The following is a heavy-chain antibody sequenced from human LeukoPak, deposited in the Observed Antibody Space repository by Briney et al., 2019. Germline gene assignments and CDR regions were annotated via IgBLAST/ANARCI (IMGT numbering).Heavy chain of an antibody. Sequence: GGSLRLSCAASGFTFDGFAMHWVRLAPGKGLEWVSGINWISAGIGYADSVRGRFTISRDNAKNSLYLQMNSLRAEDTAVYYCARERRDGYNRFDYWGQGTLVTVSS. CDR2: INWISAGI. V-gene: IGHV3-9*01. D-gene: IGHD5-24*01. J-gene: IGHJ4*02. CDR1: GFTFDGFA. CDR3: ARERRDGYNRFDY.